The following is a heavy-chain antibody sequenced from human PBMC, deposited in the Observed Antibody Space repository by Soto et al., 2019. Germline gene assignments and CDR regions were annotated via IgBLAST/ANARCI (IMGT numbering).Heavy chain of an antibody. Sequence: SVKVSCKASGGTFSSYAISWVRQAPGQGLEWMGGIIPIFGTANYAQKFQGRVTITADESTSTAYMELSSLRSEDTAVYYCARVDVYYDSTMYNRFDPWGQGTLVTVSS. J-gene: IGHJ5*02. CDR2: IIPIFGTA. CDR1: GGTFSSYA. D-gene: IGHD3-22*01. V-gene: IGHV1-69*13. CDR3: ARVDVYYDSTMYNRFDP.